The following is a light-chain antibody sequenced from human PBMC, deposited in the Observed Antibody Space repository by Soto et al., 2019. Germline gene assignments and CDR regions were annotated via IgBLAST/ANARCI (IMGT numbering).Light chain of an antibody. CDR3: QQYGSSPLT. J-gene: IGKJ2*01. V-gene: IGKV3-20*01. CDR1: KSVSSSY. Sequence: EVVLTQPPGTLSLSPGESATLSCRASKSVSSSYLAWYQQKPGQAPRLLIYGASSRATGIPDRFSGSGSGTDFTLTISRLEPEDFAVYYCQQYGSSPLTFGQGTKLEIK. CDR2: GAS.